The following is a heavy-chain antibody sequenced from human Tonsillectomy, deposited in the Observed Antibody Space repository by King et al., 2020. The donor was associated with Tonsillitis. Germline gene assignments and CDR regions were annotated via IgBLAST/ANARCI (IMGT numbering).Heavy chain of an antibody. CDR3: AKARQWLVHFDY. CDR2: ISSDGSKK. CDR1: GFTFSSYG. D-gene: IGHD6-19*01. Sequence: VQLVESGGGVVQPGRSLRLSCAASGFTFSSYGIHWVRQAPGKGLEWVAVISSDGSKKYYADSVRGRFTISRANSKNTLYLQMNSLRADDTAVYYCAKARQWLVHFDYWGQGTLVTVSS. V-gene: IGHV3-30*18. J-gene: IGHJ4*02.